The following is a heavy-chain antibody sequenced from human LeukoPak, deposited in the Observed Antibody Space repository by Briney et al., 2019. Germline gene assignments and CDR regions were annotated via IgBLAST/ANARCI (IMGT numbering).Heavy chain of an antibody. Sequence: GGSLRLSCAASGFTFSNYWMTWVRQAPGKGLEWVANTNEAGSGQNYVGSVKGRFTVSRDNAKNSLYLQMNSLRVEDTAIYYCSNKRDYWGQGTLVTVSS. CDR1: GFTFSNYW. CDR2: TNEAGSGQ. J-gene: IGHJ4*02. CDR3: SNKRDY. V-gene: IGHV3-7*01.